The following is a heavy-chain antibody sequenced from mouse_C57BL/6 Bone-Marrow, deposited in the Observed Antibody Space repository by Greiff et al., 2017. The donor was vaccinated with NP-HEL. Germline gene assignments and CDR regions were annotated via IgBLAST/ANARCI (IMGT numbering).Heavy chain of an antibody. CDR1: GFNIKDDY. Sequence: EVHLVESGAELVRPGASVKLSCTASGFNIKDDYMHWVKQRPEQGLEWIGWIDPENGDTEYASKFQGKATITADTSSNTAYLQLSSLTSEDTAVYYCTTGGEYYAMDYWGQGTSVTVSS. V-gene: IGHV14-4*01. J-gene: IGHJ4*01. CDR3: TTGGEYYAMDY. CDR2: IDPENGDT.